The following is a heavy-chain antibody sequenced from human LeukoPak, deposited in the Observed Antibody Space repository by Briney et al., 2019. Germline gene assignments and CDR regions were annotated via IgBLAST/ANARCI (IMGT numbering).Heavy chain of an antibody. CDR3: AKSGVVRELL. CDR2: IIPIFGTA. V-gene: IGHV1-69*05. D-gene: IGHD1-26*01. J-gene: IGHJ4*02. CDR1: GGTFSSYA. Sequence: GASVKVSCKASGGTFSSYAISWVRQAPGQGLEWMGGIIPIFGTANYAQKFQGRVTITTDESTSTAYMELSSLRSEDTAVYYCAKSGVVRELLWGQGTLVTVSS.